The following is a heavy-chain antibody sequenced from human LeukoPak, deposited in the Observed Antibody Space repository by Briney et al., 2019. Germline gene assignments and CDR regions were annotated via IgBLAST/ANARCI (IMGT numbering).Heavy chain of an antibody. J-gene: IGHJ2*01. Sequence: PSETLSLTCTVSGGSMSSYYWRWIRQPPGKGLEWIGYIYYSGSTNYNTSLKSRVTLSVDTSKNQFSLRLSSVTAADTALYYCARGDTVVVLGTHWYFDLWGRGTLVTVSS. CDR2: IYYSGST. CDR3: ARGDTVVVLGTHWYFDL. CDR1: GGSMSSYY. V-gene: IGHV4-59*08. D-gene: IGHD5-18*01.